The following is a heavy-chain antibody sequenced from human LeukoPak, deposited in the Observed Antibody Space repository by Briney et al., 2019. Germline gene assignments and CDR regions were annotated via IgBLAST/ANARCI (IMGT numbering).Heavy chain of an antibody. CDR3: AKDASIAAAGLSFDY. D-gene: IGHD6-13*01. CDR2: ISWDGGST. CDR1: GFTFDDYT. J-gene: IGHJ4*02. Sequence: GGSLRLSCAASGFTFDDYTMHWVRQAPGKGLEWVSLISWDGGSTYYADSVKGRFTISRDNSKNSLYLQMNSLRTEDTALYYCAKDASIAAAGLSFDYWGQGTLVTVSS. V-gene: IGHV3-43*01.